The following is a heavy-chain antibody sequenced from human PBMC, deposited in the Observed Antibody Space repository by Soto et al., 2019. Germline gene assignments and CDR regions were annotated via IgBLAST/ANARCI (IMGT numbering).Heavy chain of an antibody. Sequence: QVQLVESGGGVVQPGRSLRLSCAASGFTFSSYGMHWVRQAPGKGLEWVAVISYDGSNKYYADSVKGRFTISRDNSKNTLYLQMNRLRAEETAVDYWAGSMAADGKSGWGQGTQVTVSS. V-gene: IGHV3-30*03. CDR3: AGSMAADGKSG. CDR1: GFTFSSYG. J-gene: IGHJ4*02. CDR2: ISYDGSNK. D-gene: IGHD6-13*01.